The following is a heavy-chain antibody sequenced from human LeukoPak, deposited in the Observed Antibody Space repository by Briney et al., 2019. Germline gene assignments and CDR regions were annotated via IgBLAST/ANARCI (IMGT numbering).Heavy chain of an antibody. CDR2: ISGYNGNT. V-gene: IGHV1-18*01. D-gene: IGHD3-10*01. CDR1: GYTFTSYG. J-gene: IGHJ4*02. Sequence: ASVKVSCKSSGYTFTSYGIHWVRQAPGQGLEWMAWISGYNGNTNYAQKFQGRVIMTTDTSTSTAYLELRSLRSDDTALYYCARVGHTIIRGAMDYWGQGTLVTVSS. CDR3: ARVGHTIIRGAMDY.